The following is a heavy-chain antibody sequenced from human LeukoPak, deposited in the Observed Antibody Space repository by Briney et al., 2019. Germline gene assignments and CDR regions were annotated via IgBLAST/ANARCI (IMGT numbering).Heavy chain of an antibody. CDR1: GYTFINYW. CDR2: IYPGDSDT. Sequence: KGGESLKISCKGSGYTFINYWVGWVRQMPGKGLEWMGIIYPGDSDTRYSPSFQGQVTISADKSISTAYLQWSSLKASDTAMYYCARQGGEGFSWSGYYRPMDVWGKGTTVTVSS. J-gene: IGHJ6*03. V-gene: IGHV5-51*01. D-gene: IGHD3-3*01. CDR3: ARQGGEGFSWSGYYRPMDV.